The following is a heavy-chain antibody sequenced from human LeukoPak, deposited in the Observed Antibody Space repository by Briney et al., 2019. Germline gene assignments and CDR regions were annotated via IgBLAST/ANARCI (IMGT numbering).Heavy chain of an antibody. J-gene: IGHJ3*02. Sequence: SETLSLTCTVSGNSISSYYWSWIRQPAGKGLEWIGRIHTSGSTNYNSSLKSRVTMSVDMSKNQFSLKLSSVTAADTAVYYCAATYSYGTDAFDIWGQGTMVTVSS. CDR1: GNSISSYY. CDR2: IHTSGST. D-gene: IGHD5-18*01. CDR3: AATYSYGTDAFDI. V-gene: IGHV4-4*07.